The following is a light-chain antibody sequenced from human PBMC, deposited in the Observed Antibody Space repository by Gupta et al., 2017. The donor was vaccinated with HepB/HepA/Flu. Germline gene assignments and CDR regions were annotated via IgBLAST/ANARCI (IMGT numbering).Light chain of an antibody. CDR1: SSNIGSNT. CDR3: AAWDGSRNGVV. Sequence: SVLTQPPSASGPPGQRVTITCSGSSSNIGSNTVNWYQQLPGTAPKLLIYSKNQRPSGVPDRFSGAKSGTSASLAISGLQSEDEADYYCAAWDGSRNGVVFGGGTKLTVL. V-gene: IGLV1-44*01. CDR2: SKN. J-gene: IGLJ2*01.